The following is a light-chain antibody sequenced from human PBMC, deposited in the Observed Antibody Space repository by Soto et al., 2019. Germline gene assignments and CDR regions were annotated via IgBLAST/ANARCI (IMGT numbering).Light chain of an antibody. Sequence: EIVLTQSPGTLSLSPGERATLSCRASQSVSSYLAWYQQKPGQAPRLLIYGASSRATGIPDRFSGSGSGTDFTITISRVEPEDFAVYYCQQYDSSSRTFGQGTKVEIK. CDR3: QQYDSSSRT. V-gene: IGKV3-20*01. CDR1: QSVSSY. CDR2: GAS. J-gene: IGKJ1*01.